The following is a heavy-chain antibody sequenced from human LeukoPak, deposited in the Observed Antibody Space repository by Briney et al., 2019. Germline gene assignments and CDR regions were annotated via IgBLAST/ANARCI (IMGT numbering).Heavy chain of an antibody. CDR1: GFTFSTYA. D-gene: IGHD2-2*01. Sequence: GGSLRLSCAASGFTFSTYAVNWVRQAPGKGLEWVSTISGSGDSTYYADSVKGRFTISRDNSKNTLYLQMNSLRAEDTAVYYCAKDRSRLYDAFDIWGQGTMVTVSS. J-gene: IGHJ3*02. V-gene: IGHV3-23*01. CDR2: ISGSGDST. CDR3: AKDRSRLYDAFDI.